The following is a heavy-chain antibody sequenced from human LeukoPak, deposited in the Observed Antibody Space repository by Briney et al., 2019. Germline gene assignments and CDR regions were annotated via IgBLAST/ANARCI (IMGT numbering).Heavy chain of an antibody. CDR2: INQDGSEK. CDR3: ADPPSDF. J-gene: IGHJ4*02. CDR1: GFNFNSKW. Sequence: GGSLRLSCATSGFNFNSKWMTWVRQASGKGLEWVANINQDGSEKYHGDSVKGRFTISRDNAKSSLFLEMSSLRAEDTAVYYCADPPSDFWGQGTLVAVSS. V-gene: IGHV3-7*01.